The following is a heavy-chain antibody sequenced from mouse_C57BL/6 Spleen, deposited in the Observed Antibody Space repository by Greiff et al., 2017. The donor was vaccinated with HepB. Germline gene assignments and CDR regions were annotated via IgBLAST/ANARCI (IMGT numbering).Heavy chain of an antibody. D-gene: IGHD4-1*01. CDR3: ARWLTGTGTWFAY. CDR2: INPSSGYT. J-gene: IGHJ3*01. V-gene: IGHV1-4*01. CDR1: GYTFTSYT. Sequence: QVQLQQSGAELARPGASVKMSCKASGYTFTSYTMHWVKQRPGQGLEWIGYINPSSGYTKYNQKFKDKATWTADKSSSTAYMQLSSLTSEDSAVYYCARWLTGTGTWFAYWGQGTLVTVSA.